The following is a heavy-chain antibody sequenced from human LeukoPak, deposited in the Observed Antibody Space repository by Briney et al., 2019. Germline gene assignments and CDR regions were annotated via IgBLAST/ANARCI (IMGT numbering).Heavy chain of an antibody. J-gene: IGHJ4*02. CDR2: ISGSGGST. V-gene: IGHV3-23*01. Sequence: GGSLRLSCAASGFTFSSYAMSWVRQAPGKGLEWVSAISGSGGSTYYADSVKGRFSISRDNSKNTLYLQMNSLRAEDTAVYYCAKDSSIVVVPAATSYDYWGQGTLVTVSS. CDR1: GFTFSSYA. CDR3: AKDSSIVVVPAATSYDY. D-gene: IGHD2-2*01.